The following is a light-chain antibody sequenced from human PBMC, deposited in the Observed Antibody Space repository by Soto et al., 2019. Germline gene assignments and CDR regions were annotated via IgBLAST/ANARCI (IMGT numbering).Light chain of an antibody. CDR2: GAS. V-gene: IGKV3D-15*01. J-gene: IGKJ1*01. CDR1: QSVSAN. Sequence: EIVMTQSPATLSVSPGERATLSCRASQSVSANLAWYQQKPGQGPRLLIYGASTRATGIPARFSGSGSVTDFTLTISSLQSEDFALYYCQQYNNWPTFGQGTKVEIK. CDR3: QQYNNWPT.